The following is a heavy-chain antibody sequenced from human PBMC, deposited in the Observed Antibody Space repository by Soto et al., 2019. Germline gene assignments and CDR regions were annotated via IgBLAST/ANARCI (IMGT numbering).Heavy chain of an antibody. Sequence: GGSLRLSCAASGFTVSSNYMSWVRQAPGKGLEWVSVIYSGGSTYYADSVKGRFTISRDNSKNTLYLQMNSLRAEDTAVYYCARFYDYVWGSYRYFLEDTYGMDVWGQGTTVTVSS. J-gene: IGHJ6*02. V-gene: IGHV3-53*01. CDR2: IYSGGST. D-gene: IGHD3-16*02. CDR3: ARFYDYVWGSYRYFLEDTYGMDV. CDR1: GFTVSSNY.